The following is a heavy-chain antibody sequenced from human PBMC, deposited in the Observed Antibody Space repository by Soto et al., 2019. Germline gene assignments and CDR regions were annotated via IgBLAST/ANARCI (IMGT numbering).Heavy chain of an antibody. D-gene: IGHD4-4*01. Sequence: GGSLRLSCAASGFTFSSYGMHWVRQAPGKGLEWVAAIWDDGSNKYYADSVKGRFTISRDNSRNTLYLQMNSLRVEDTAVYYCARLLATIVKSSIYDWGPGTPVTVSS. J-gene: IGHJ4*02. V-gene: IGHV3-33*01. CDR3: ARLLATIVKSSIYD. CDR2: IWDDGSNK. CDR1: GFTFSSYG.